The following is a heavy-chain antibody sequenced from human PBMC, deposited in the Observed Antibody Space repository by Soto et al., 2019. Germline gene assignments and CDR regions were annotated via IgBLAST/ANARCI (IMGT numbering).Heavy chain of an antibody. CDR2: INPGNGNT. Sequence: VCQAPGRGLEWMGWINPGNGNTKYSQQFQGRVIIDRDTSASTAYMELSSLRSEDTAVYYCARGGYFDSSNYLAYWGLGTLVNVSS. D-gene: IGHD3-22*01. J-gene: IGHJ4*02. CDR3: ARGGYFDSSNYLAY. V-gene: IGHV1-3*01.